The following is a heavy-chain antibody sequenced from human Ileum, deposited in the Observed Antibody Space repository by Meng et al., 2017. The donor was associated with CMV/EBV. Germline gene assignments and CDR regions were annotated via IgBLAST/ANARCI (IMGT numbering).Heavy chain of an antibody. Sequence: TASGYNGRPLCLHRVRQPPGQSLEWMGRINRNSGGTNYPQELQGRVTMTRDTSLNTAYLELPRLTSDDTAVYYCVTRAVGESHFESWGQGSLVTVSS. V-gene: IGHV1-2*06. D-gene: IGHD4-23*01. CDR2: INRNSGGT. J-gene: IGHJ4*02. CDR3: VTRAVGESHFES. CDR1: GYNGRPLC.